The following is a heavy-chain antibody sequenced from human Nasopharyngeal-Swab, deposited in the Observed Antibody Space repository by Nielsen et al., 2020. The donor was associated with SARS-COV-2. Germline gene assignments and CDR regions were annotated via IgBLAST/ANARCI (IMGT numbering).Heavy chain of an antibody. CDR3: ARESVVPGMDDATDI. CDR1: GFPFRNYY. J-gene: IGHJ3*02. CDR2: IKQGGSEQ. D-gene: IGHD4-23*01. Sequence: GGSLRLSCAASGFPFRNYYMTWVRQPPGKGPEWVANIKQGGSEQFYVDSVKGRFTISRDDAKNSVYLQMNSLRAEDTAVYYCARESVVPGMDDATDIWGQGTIVTVSS. V-gene: IGHV3-7*04.